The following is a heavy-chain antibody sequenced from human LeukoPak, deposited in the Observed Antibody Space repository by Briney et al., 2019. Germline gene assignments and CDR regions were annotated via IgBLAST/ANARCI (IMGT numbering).Heavy chain of an antibody. V-gene: IGHV1-2*02. Sequence: ASVKVSCKASGYAFTGYYIHWVRQAPGQGLEWLGWINPNSGGANFAQKFQGRVTLTRDTSISTVYIELNSLTSDDTAVYFCARGSGRSYASLEYWGQGTLLTVSS. CDR3: ARGSGRSYASLEY. J-gene: IGHJ4*02. CDR1: GYAFTGYY. CDR2: INPNSGGA. D-gene: IGHD5-18*01.